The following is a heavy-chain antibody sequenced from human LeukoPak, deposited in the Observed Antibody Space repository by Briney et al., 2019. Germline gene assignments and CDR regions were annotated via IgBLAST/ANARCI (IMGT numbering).Heavy chain of an antibody. V-gene: IGHV4-59*08. J-gene: IGHJ6*02. CDR3: ARTGYYASGSSYYYGMDV. Sequence: SETLAVTCTVSGGSINNFYWSLIRQPPGKGLEGIGYIFYSGSTNYNPSLESRVTISIDTSKNQFSLKVNSLTAADTAVYYCARTGYYASGSSYYYGMDVWGQGTTVTVSS. CDR1: GGSINNFY. D-gene: IGHD3-10*01. CDR2: IFYSGST.